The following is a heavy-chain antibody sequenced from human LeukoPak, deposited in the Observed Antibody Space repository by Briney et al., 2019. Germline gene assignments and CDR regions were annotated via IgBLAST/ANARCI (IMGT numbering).Heavy chain of an antibody. D-gene: IGHD3-22*01. CDR2: ISAYNGNT. Sequence: ASVRVSCKASGYTFTSYGISWVRQAPGQGLEWMGWISAYNGNTNYAQKLQGRVTMTTDTSTSTAYMELRSLGSDDTAVYYCARVSLTYYDSSGYYGGDWSDPWGQGTLVTVSS. V-gene: IGHV1-18*01. CDR1: GYTFTSYG. J-gene: IGHJ5*02. CDR3: ARVSLTYYDSSGYYGGDWSDP.